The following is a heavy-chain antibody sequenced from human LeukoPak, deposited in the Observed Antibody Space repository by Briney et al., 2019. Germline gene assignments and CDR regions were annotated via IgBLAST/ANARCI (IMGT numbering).Heavy chain of an antibody. CDR1: GFTFSDYY. CDR2: ISSSGSTI. Sequence: GGSLRLSCAASGFTFSDYYMSWIRQAPGEGLEWVSYISSSGSTIYYADSVKGRFTISRDNAKNSLYLQMNSLRAEHTAVYYGARDRGQQLVHFDYWGQGTLVTVSS. V-gene: IGHV3-11*01. J-gene: IGHJ4*02. D-gene: IGHD6-13*01. CDR3: ARDRGQQLVHFDY.